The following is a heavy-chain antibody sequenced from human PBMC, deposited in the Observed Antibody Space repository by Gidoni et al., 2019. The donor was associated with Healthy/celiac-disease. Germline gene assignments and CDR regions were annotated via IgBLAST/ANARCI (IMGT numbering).Heavy chain of an antibody. CDR1: GFTFSSYS. V-gene: IGHV3-21*01. D-gene: IGHD3-9*01. CDR3: AREVDILNGGFDY. CDR2: ISSSSSYI. Sequence: EVQLVESGGGLVKPGGSLSLSCAASGFTFSSYSMNWVRQAPGKGLEWVSSISSSSSYIYYADSVKGRFTISRDNAKNSLYLQMNSLRAEDTAVYYCAREVDILNGGFDYWGQGTLVTVSS. J-gene: IGHJ4*02.